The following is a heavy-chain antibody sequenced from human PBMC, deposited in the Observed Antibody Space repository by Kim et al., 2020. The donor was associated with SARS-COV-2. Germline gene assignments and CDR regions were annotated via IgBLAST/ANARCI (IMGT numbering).Heavy chain of an antibody. CDR2: AYYIGNT. CDR3: ARHQRYSTGWY. Sequence: SDTLSLTCTVSGGFLSSSSYYWGWIRQPPGKGLEWIGTAYYIGNTYYNPSLKSRVTISVDTSKNQFSLKLGSVTAADTAVYYCARHQRYSTGWY. J-gene: IGHJ2*01. D-gene: IGHD6-19*01. CDR1: GGFLSSSSYY. V-gene: IGHV4-39*01.